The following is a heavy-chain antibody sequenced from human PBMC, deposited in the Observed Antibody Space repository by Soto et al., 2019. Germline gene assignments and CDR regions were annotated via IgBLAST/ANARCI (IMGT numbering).Heavy chain of an antibody. V-gene: IGHV4-61*01. D-gene: IGHD6-19*01. Sequence: PSDTLSLTCTVSGGSVSSGSYYWSWIRQPPGKGLEWIGYIYYSGSTNYNPSLKSRATISVDTSKNQFSLKLSSVTAADTAVYYCARDLGHSSGWRPFDYWGQGTLVTVSS. CDR2: IYYSGST. J-gene: IGHJ4*02. CDR3: ARDLGHSSGWRPFDY. CDR1: GGSVSSGSYY.